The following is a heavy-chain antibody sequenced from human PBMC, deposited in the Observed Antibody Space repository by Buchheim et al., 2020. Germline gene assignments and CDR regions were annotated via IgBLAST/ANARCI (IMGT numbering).Heavy chain of an antibody. V-gene: IGHV3-21*01. J-gene: IGHJ6*02. D-gene: IGHD3-3*01. CDR1: GFTFSSYS. CDR2: ISSSSSYI. Sequence: EVQLVESGGGLVKPGGSLRLSCAASGFTFSSYSMNWVRQAPGKGLEWVSSISSSSSYIYYADSVKGRFTISSDNAKNSLDLQMNSLRAEDTGVYYWAGRGTYYDFWSGVGGAYYYGMDVWGQGTT. CDR3: AGRGTYYDFWSGVGGAYYYGMDV.